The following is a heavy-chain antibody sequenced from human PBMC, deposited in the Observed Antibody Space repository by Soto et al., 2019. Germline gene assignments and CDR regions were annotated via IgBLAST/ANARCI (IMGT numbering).Heavy chain of an antibody. V-gene: IGHV4-39*01. D-gene: IGHD3-10*01. CDR1: GASISIDEYH. J-gene: IGHJ4*02. Sequence: PSETLSLTCTVSGASISIDEYHWGWIRERRGKGVEWIGSVKSSGTYYNPSLRSRITVSVDTSNNQFSLNLRSVPAAYTATYYSVTPGDSWGQGALVTVSS. CDR3: VTPGDS. CDR2: VKSSGT.